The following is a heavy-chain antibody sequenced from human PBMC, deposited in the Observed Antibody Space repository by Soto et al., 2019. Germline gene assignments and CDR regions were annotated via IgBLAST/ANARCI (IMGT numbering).Heavy chain of an antibody. CDR1: GYTFTNNG. J-gene: IGHJ4*02. V-gene: IGHV1-18*01. CDR2: ISGYNGNI. Sequence: ASVKVSCKASGYTFTNNGISWVRQAPGQGLEWMGWISGYNGNINYAQSLQGRVTMTTDTSTSTAYMELRSLRSDDTAVYYCAREHRHYFDYWGQGTLVTVSS. CDR3: AREHRHYFDY.